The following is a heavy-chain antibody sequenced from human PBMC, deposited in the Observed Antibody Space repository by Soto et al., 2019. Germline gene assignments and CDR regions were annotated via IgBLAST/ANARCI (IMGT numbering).Heavy chain of an antibody. CDR3: ARAPYYDYVWGSYAHDAFDI. J-gene: IGHJ3*02. CDR2: ISAYNGNT. Sequence: QVPLVQSGAEVKKPGASVKVSCKASGYTFTSYGISWVRQAPGQGLEWMGWISAYNGNTNYAQKLQGRVTMTTDTSTSTAYMELRSLRSDDTAVYYCARAPYYDYVWGSYAHDAFDIWGQGTMVTVSS. D-gene: IGHD3-16*01. V-gene: IGHV1-18*01. CDR1: GYTFTSYG.